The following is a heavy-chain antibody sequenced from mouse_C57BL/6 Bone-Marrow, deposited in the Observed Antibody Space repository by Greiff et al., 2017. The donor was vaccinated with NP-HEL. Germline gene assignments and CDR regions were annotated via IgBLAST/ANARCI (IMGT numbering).Heavy chain of an antibody. CDR1: GYTFTSYW. CDR3: AFIYYYGSISLFDY. CDR2: IHPNSGST. J-gene: IGHJ2*01. V-gene: IGHV1-64*01. Sequence: QVQLQQPGAELVKPGASVKLSCKASGYTFTSYWMHWVKQRPGQGLEWIGMIHPNSGSTNYNEKFKSKATLTVDTSSSTAYMQLSSLTSEDSAVYYCAFIYYYGSISLFDYWGEGTTLTVSS. D-gene: IGHD1-1*01.